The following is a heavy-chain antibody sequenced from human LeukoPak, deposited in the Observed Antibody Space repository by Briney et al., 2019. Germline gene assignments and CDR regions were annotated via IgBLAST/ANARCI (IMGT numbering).Heavy chain of an antibody. J-gene: IGHJ1*01. V-gene: IGHV4-34*01. D-gene: IGHD6-19*01. CDR2: INHSGST. CDR1: GGSFSGYY. Sequence: SETLSLTCAVYGGSFSGYYWSWIRQPPGKGLEWIGEINHSGSTNNNPSLKSRVTISVDTSKNQFSLKLSSVTAADTAVYYCARGRYSSGWYAGYFQHWGQGTLVTVSS. CDR3: ARGRYSSGWYAGYFQH.